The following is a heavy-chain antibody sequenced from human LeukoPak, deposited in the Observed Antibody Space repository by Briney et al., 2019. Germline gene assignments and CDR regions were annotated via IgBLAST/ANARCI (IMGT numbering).Heavy chain of an antibody. CDR1: GLTFSSYE. CDR3: PSRAIFGVVIMDY. D-gene: IGHD3-3*01. Sequence: GGSLRLSCTTSGLTFSSYEMSWVRQAPGKGLEWVSYISSSGTTIYYADSVKGRFTISRDNAKNSVYLQMNSLRAEDTAVYYCPSRAIFGVVIMDYWGQGTLVTVSS. V-gene: IGHV3-48*03. CDR2: ISSSGTTI. J-gene: IGHJ4*02.